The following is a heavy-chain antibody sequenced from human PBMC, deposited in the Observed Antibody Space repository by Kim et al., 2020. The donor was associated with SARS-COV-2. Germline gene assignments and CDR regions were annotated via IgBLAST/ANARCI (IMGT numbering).Heavy chain of an antibody. J-gene: IGHJ4*02. CDR2: ISVSGTT. D-gene: IGHD3-10*01. V-gene: IGHV4-61*02. Sequence: SETLSLTCTVSGGSITSGIYFWSWIRQPAGKGLEWIGRISVSGTTTYNPSLKSRVTISIDTSKNQFSLKLISATAADTAIYYCAREDTDLGPHWGQGARGTVS. CDR1: GGSITSGIYF. CDR3: AREDTDLGPH.